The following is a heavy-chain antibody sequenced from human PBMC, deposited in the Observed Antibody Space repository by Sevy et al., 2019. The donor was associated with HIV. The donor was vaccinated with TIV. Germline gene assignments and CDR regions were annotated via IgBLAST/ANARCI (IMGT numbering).Heavy chain of an antibody. CDR3: ASTYYYDSSAYYYNYYYGMDV. J-gene: IGHJ6*02. V-gene: IGHV3-23*01. Sequence: GGSLRLSCAASGFTFSSYAMSWVRQAPGKGLEWVSAISGSGGSTYYADSVKGRFTISRDNSKNTLYLQMNSLRAEDTAVYYWASTYYYDSSAYYYNYYYGMDVWGQGTTVTVSS. CDR2: ISGSGGST. CDR1: GFTFSSYA. D-gene: IGHD3-22*01.